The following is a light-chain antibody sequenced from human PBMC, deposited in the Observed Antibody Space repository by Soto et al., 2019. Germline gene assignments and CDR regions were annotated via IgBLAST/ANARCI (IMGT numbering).Light chain of an antibody. CDR3: QQYNDWPPWT. Sequence: EILMTQSPATLSVSPGDRATLCCRASHSVSNNLAWYQQRPGQAHRLLIYGASTRATGIPAMFSGSGSGTEFTLTISSLQSEDFAVYYCQQYNDWPPWTFGQGTKVEIK. CDR1: HSVSNN. V-gene: IGKV3-15*01. CDR2: GAS. J-gene: IGKJ1*01.